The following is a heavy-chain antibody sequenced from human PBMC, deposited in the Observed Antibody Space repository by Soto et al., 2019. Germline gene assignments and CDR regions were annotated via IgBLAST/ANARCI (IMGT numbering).Heavy chain of an antibody. Sequence: SETLSLTCTVSGGSISSSSYYWGWIRQPPGKGLEWIGSIYYSGSTYYNPSLKSRVTISVDTSKNQFSLKLSSVTAADTAVYYCASLKRDSSSGIDYWGQGTLVTVSS. J-gene: IGHJ4*02. CDR2: IYYSGST. D-gene: IGHD6-6*01. V-gene: IGHV4-39*01. CDR1: GGSISSSSYY. CDR3: ASLKRDSSSGIDY.